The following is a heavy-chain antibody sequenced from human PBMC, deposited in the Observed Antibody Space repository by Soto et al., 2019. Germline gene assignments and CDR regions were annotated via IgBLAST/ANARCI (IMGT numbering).Heavy chain of an antibody. V-gene: IGHV4-59*04. CDR2: VCYSGST. Sequence: QAQLRESGPGLVKPSETLSLTCTFSGDSHYWVWIRQPPGKGLEWIGSVCYSGSTCSRGTTYYNPSLKGRVTVSVQTSENQLSLNLNFVTAADTAVYYCASGTSYDAPTGFYTNYYMDLWGRGTTVTVSS. CDR1: GDSHY. J-gene: IGHJ6*03. CDR3: ASGTSYDAPTGFYTNYYMDL. D-gene: IGHD3-3*01.